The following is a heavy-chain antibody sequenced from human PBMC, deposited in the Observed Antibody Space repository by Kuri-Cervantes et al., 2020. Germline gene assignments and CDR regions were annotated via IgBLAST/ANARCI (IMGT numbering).Heavy chain of an antibody. Sequence: GGSLRLSCAASGFTFSSYGMHWVRQAPGKGLEWVAVIWYDGSNKYYADSVKGRFTISRDNSKNTLYLQMNSLRAEDTAVYYCARAHIVVVTHDAFDIWGQGTMVTVSS. CDR3: ARAHIVVVTHDAFDI. CDR2: IWYDGSNK. CDR1: GFTFSSYG. V-gene: IGHV3-33*01. J-gene: IGHJ3*02. D-gene: IGHD2-21*02.